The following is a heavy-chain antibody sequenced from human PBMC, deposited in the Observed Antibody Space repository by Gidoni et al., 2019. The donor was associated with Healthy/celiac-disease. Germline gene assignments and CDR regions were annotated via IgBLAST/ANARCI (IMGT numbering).Heavy chain of an antibody. D-gene: IGHD3-22*01. J-gene: IGHJ4*02. V-gene: IGHV3-7*03. CDR1: GFTFGSYW. CDR2: IKQDGSEK. CDR3: ARDFPPYDSSGYYFDY. Sequence: EVQLVESGGGLVQPGGSLRLSCAASGFTFGSYWISWVRQAPGKGLEWVANIKQDGSEKYYVDSVKGRFTISRDNAKNSLYLQMNSLRAEDTAVYYCARDFPPYDSSGYYFDYWGQGTLVTVSS.